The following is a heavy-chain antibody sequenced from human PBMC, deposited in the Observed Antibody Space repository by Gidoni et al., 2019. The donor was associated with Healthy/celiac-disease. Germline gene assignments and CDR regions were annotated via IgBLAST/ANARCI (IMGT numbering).Heavy chain of an antibody. V-gene: IGHV4-59*08. D-gene: IGHD3-10*01. CDR1: GGSISSYY. CDR3: ARYGFGQGYYYYMDV. J-gene: IGHJ6*03. Sequence: SGGSISSYYWSWIRQPPGKGLEWIGYIYYSGSTNYNPSLKSRVTISVDTSKNQFSLELSSVTAADTAVYYCARYGFGQGYYYYMDVWGKGTTVTVSS. CDR2: IYYSGST.